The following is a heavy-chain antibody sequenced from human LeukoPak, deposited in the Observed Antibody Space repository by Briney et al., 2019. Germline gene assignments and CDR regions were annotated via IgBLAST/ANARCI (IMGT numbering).Heavy chain of an antibody. D-gene: IGHD4-17*01. Sequence: GGSLRLSCAASGFTFSSYSMNWVRQAPGKGLEWVSSITSSSRYIYYADSVKGRFTISRDNAKNSLYLQMNSLRAEDTAVYYCARGGVYGDLTKIDYWGQGTLVTVSS. J-gene: IGHJ4*02. CDR1: GFTFSSYS. V-gene: IGHV3-21*01. CDR2: ITSSSRYI. CDR3: ARGGVYGDLTKIDY.